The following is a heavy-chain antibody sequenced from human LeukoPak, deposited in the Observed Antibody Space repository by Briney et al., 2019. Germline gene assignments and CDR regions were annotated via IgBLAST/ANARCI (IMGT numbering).Heavy chain of an antibody. CDR3: ARHSSRDHRYYFDS. CDR2: IYPGDSDT. CDR1: GYSFTNYW. Sequence: GESLKISCKASGYSFTNYWIGWVRQMPGKGLEWMGIIYPGDSDTRYSPSFQGQVTISADESITTAYLYWSSLRASDTAIYYCARHSSRDHRYYFDSWGQGTLVSVSS. V-gene: IGHV5-51*01. J-gene: IGHJ4*02.